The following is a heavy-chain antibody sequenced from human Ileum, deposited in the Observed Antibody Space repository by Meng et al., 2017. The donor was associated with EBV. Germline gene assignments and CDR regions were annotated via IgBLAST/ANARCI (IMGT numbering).Heavy chain of an antibody. V-gene: IGHV4-4*02. CDR2: IYHSGST. Sequence: GHLRGSGPGLVKPSGTLSLTCSVSGDAISSNTWWSWVRQPPGKGLEWIGEIYHSGSTNYNPSFKSRVTMSVDKSKNQISLNLSSVTAADTAVYYCASGRDYAWHSWGRGTLVTVSS. D-gene: IGHD4-17*01. J-gene: IGHJ4*02. CDR1: GDAISSNTW. CDR3: ASGRDYAWHS.